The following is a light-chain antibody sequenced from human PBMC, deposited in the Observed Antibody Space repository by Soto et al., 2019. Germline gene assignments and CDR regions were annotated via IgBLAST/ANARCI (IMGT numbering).Light chain of an antibody. J-gene: IGKJ4*01. CDR2: AAS. Sequence: IVLTQAPGTLSLSPGERATLSCRASQTVSSNYLAGYQQKPCQAPRLLIYAASTRSTGIPDRFSGSGSGTNFTLNISRLQPEDFAVYYCQQYGRAPLTFGGGTKVEIK. CDR3: QQYGRAPLT. V-gene: IGKV3-20*01. CDR1: QTVSSNY.